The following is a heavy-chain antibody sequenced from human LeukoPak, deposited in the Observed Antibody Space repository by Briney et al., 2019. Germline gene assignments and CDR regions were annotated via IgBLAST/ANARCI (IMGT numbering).Heavy chain of an antibody. D-gene: IGHD3-22*01. CDR3: AKDMAGYYYDSSGYGH. Sequence: PGRSLRLSCAASGFTFDDYAMHWVRQAPGKGLEWVSGISWNSGSIGYADSVKGRFTISRDNAKNSLYLQMNSLRAEDTALYYCAKDMAGYYYDSSGYGHWGQGTLVTVSS. J-gene: IGHJ4*02. V-gene: IGHV3-9*01. CDR1: GFTFDDYA. CDR2: ISWNSGSI.